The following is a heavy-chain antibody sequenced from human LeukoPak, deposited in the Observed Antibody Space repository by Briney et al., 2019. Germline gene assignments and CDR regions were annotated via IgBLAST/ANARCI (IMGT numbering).Heavy chain of an antibody. CDR3: ARGAVIPATMGYYGMDV. CDR1: GYTFTNYD. CDR2: MNPNSGYT. Sequence: ASVKVSCKASGYTFTNYDLNWVRQANGQGLEWMGWMNPNSGYTGYAQKFQGRFTMTRNTSISTAYMELSSLRSEDTAVYYCARGAVIPATMGYYGMDVWGQGTTVSVSS. J-gene: IGHJ6*02. V-gene: IGHV1-8*01. D-gene: IGHD2-2*01.